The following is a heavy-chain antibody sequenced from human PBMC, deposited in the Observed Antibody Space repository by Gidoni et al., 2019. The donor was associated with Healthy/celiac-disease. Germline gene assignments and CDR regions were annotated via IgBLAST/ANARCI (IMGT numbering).Heavy chain of an antibody. D-gene: IGHD6-19*01. CDR1: GGSISSSGYY. Sequence: QVQLQESGPGLVKPSQTLSLTCAVSGGSISSSGYYWSWIRQHPGKGLEWIGYIYYSGSTYYNPSLKSRVTISVDTSKNQFSLKLSSVTAADTAVYYCARVSSGWWRDPFDYWGQGTLVTVSS. CDR3: ARVSSGWWRDPFDY. CDR2: IYYSGST. V-gene: IGHV4-31*11. J-gene: IGHJ4*02.